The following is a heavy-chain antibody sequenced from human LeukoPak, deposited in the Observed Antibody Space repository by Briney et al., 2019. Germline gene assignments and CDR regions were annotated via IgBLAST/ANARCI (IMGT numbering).Heavy chain of an antibody. J-gene: IGHJ1*01. D-gene: IGHD3-22*01. CDR2: INPNSGGT. CDR1: GYTFTGYY. Sequence: ASVKVSCKASGYTFTGYYMHWVRQAPGQGLEWMGWINPNSGGTNYAQKFQGRVTMTRDTSISTAYMELSRLRSDDTAMYYCAREDLYYYDSSGSEYFQHWGQGTLVTVS. CDR3: AREDLYYYDSSGSEYFQH. V-gene: IGHV1-2*02.